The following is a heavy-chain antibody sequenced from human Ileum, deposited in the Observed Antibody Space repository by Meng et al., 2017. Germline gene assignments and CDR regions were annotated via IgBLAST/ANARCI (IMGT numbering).Heavy chain of an antibody. J-gene: IGHJ5*02. V-gene: IGHV1-69*06. Sequence: QVPLGQSGAEVKRPGSSVKVSCKTSGGTFNTYAISWVRQAPGQGLEWMGGIIPIIGTPNYAQKFQGRVTITADISTTTAYMEMSSLRSEDTAVYYCARDYGGNSGWFDPWGQGTLVTVSS. D-gene: IGHD4-23*01. CDR1: GGTFNTYA. CDR2: IIPIIGTP. CDR3: ARDYGGNSGWFDP.